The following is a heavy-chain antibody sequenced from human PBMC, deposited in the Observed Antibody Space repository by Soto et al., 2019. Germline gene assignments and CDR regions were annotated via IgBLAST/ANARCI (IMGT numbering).Heavy chain of an antibody. CDR3: AXQDIVVVVAAAFDY. Sequence: SEPRSPPSTFSVGPITSGGYYWGGFRQPPGKGLEGIGGFYYSGSTYSNPSLRSPVTIPVDTSKNQFSLKLSSVTAAHTAVYYCAXQDIVVVVAAAFDYWGQGTLVTVSS. D-gene: IGHD2-15*01. CDR2: FYYSGST. CDR1: VGPITSGGYY. J-gene: IGHJ4*02. V-gene: IGHV4-39*01.